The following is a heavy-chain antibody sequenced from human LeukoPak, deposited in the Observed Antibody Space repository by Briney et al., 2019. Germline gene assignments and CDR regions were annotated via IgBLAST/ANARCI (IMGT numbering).Heavy chain of an antibody. CDR1: GGTFSSYA. V-gene: IGHV1-69*06. CDR2: IIPIFGTA. D-gene: IGHD3-22*01. Sequence: SVKVSCKASGGTFSSYAISWVRQAPGQGLEWMGGIIPIFGTANYAQKFQGRVTITADKSTSTAYMELSSLRSEDTAVYYCASAHYYDSSGYSDYWGQGTPVTVSS. CDR3: ASAHYYDSSGYSDY. J-gene: IGHJ4*02.